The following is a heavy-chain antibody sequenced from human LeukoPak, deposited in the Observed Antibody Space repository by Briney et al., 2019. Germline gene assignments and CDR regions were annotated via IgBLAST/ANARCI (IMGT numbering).Heavy chain of an antibody. CDR1: GYTFTGYY. J-gene: IGHJ4*02. D-gene: IGHD1-26*01. V-gene: IGHV1-18*04. Sequence: ASVKVSCKASGYTFTGYYMHWVRQAPGQGLEWMGWISAYNGNTNYAQKLQGRVTMTTDTSTSTAYMELRSLRSDDTAVYYCARVGQVGAMSYWGQGTLVTVSS. CDR2: ISAYNGNT. CDR3: ARVGQVGAMSY.